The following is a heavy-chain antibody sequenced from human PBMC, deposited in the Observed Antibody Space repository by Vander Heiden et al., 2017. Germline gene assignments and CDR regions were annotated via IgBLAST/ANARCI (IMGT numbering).Heavy chain of an antibody. V-gene: IGHV3-7*01. Sequence: EVQLVESGGGLVQPGGSLRLSCAAPGFTFSSHWRSWVRQAPGKGLEWVANIKKEGREKDYVDSVKGRVTISRDNAKNSLYMTMNSLRAEDTAVYYCGRERGFDDWGQGTMVTVSS. CDR1: GFTFSSHW. J-gene: IGHJ4*02. CDR2: IKKEGREK. D-gene: IGHD3-10*01. CDR3: GRERGFDD.